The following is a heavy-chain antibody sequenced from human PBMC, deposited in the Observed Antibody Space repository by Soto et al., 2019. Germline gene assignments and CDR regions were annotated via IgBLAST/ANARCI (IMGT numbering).Heavy chain of an antibody. Sequence: GGSLRLSCAASGFTVSSNYMGWVRQAPGKGLEWVSVIYSGGSTYYADSVKGRFTISRHNSNNTLYLQMNSLRAEDTAVYYCARARTYKYYYYYMDVWGKGTTVTVSS. D-gene: IGHD1-1*01. V-gene: IGHV3-53*04. CDR2: IYSGGST. CDR3: ARARTYKYYYYYMDV. J-gene: IGHJ6*03. CDR1: GFTVSSNY.